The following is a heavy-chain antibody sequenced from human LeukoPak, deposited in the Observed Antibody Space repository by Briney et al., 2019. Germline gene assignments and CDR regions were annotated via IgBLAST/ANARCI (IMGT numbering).Heavy chain of an antibody. CDR1: GFTFSSYS. V-gene: IGHV3-48*01. J-gene: IGHJ3*02. CDR3: ARGSRRRDAFDI. CDR2: ISSSSRTI. Sequence: GGSLRLSCAASGFTFSSYSMNWVRQAPGKGLEWVSYISSSSRTIHYADSVKGRFTISRDNAKNSLYLQMNSLRAEDTAVYYCARGSRRRDAFDIWGQGTMVTVSS.